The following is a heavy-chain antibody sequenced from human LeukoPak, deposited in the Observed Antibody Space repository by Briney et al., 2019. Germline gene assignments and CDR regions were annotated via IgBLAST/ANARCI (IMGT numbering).Heavy chain of an antibody. Sequence: HPGGSLRLSCAASGFTFYSYAMNWVRQTPGKGLEWVSTFSGSGGSIYYADSVKGRFTISRDNSKNTLYLQMNSLKTEDTAVYYCTTAVAVTGFDYWGQGTLVTVSS. D-gene: IGHD6-19*01. CDR1: GFTFYSYA. CDR3: TTAVAVTGFDY. V-gene: IGHV3-23*01. J-gene: IGHJ4*02. CDR2: FSGSGGSI.